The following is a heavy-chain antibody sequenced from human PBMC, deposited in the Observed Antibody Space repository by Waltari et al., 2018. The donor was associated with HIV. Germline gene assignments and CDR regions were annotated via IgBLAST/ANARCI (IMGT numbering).Heavy chain of an antibody. CDR2: ICYDGMNK. Sequence: QVQLVASGGAGVKPGGSLTLPWAESGFAFSRCALTVVRQAPVKGLEWVAVICYDGMNKYYADSVKGRFTISRDNSKNTLYLQMNSLRAEDTAVYYCARDLYCTSNSCHNWFDPWVQGTLVTVSS. D-gene: IGHD2-2*01. V-gene: IGHV3-33*01. CDR1: GFAFSRCA. J-gene: IGHJ5*02. CDR3: ARDLYCTSNSCHNWFDP.